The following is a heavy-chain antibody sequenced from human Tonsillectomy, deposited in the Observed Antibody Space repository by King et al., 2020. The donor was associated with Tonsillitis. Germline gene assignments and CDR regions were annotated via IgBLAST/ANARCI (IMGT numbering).Heavy chain of an antibody. Sequence: QLQMQESGPGLVKPSETLSLTCTVSGGSISSYYWSWIRQPPGKGLEWIGYIYYSGSTNYNPSLKSRVTISVDTSKNQFSLKLSSVTAAETAVYYCAREGVWFGTDPWGQGTLVTVSS. CDR1: GGSISSYY. J-gene: IGHJ5*02. V-gene: IGHV4-59*01. CDR2: IYYSGST. D-gene: IGHD3-10*01. CDR3: AREGVWFGTDP.